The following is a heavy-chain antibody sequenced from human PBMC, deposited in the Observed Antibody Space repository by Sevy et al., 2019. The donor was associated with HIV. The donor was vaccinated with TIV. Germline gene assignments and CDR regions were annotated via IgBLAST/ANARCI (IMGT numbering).Heavy chain of an antibody. D-gene: IGHD2-8*01. CDR3: AREGERYCTNGVCYHYGMDV. V-gene: IGHV3-33*01. Sequence: GSLRLSCAASGFTFSSYGMHWVRQAPGKGLEWVAVIWYDGSNKYYADSVKGRFTISRDNSKNTLYLQMNSLRAEDTAVYYCAREGERYCTNGVCYHYGMDVWGQGTTVTVSS. CDR1: GFTFSSYG. CDR2: IWYDGSNK. J-gene: IGHJ6*02.